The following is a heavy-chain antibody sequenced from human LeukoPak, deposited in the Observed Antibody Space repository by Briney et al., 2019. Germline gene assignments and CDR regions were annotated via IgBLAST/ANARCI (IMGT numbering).Heavy chain of an antibody. J-gene: IGHJ5*02. V-gene: IGHV4-39*01. CDR2: ICYSGST. D-gene: IGHD2-2*01. CDR3: ARQGLGYCSSTSCYGNWFDP. Sequence: PSETLSLTCTVSGGSISSSSYYWGWIRQPPGKGLEWIGSICYSGSTYYNPSLKSRVTISVDTSKNQFSLKLSSVTAADTAVYYCARQGLGYCSSTSCYGNWFDPWGQGTLVTVSS. CDR1: GGSISSSSYY.